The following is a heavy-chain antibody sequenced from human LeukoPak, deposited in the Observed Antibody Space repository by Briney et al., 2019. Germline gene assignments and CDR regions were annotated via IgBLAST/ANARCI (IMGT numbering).Heavy chain of an antibody. CDR2: FDPEDGET. CDR3: ARDGLVPGGMDV. CDR1: GYTLTELS. D-gene: IGHD6-19*01. V-gene: IGHV1-24*01. Sequence: ASVKVSCKVSGYTLTELSMHWVRQAPGKGLEWMGGFDPEDGETIYAQKLQGRVTMTTDTSTSTAYMELRSLRSDDTAVYYCARDGLVPGGMDVWGQGTTVTVSS. J-gene: IGHJ6*02.